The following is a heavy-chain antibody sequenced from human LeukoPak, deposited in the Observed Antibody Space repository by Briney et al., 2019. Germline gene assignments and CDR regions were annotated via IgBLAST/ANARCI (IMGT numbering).Heavy chain of an antibody. V-gene: IGHV4-59*12. D-gene: IGHD1-26*01. CDR2: IYYSGST. Sequence: SETLSLTCTVSGGSISSYYWSWIRQPPGKGLEWIGYIYYSGSTNYNPSLKSRVTISVDKSKNQFPLKLSSVTAADTAVYYCARSPTSEVVGATIGDAFDIWGQGTMVTVSS. CDR1: GGSISSYY. J-gene: IGHJ3*02. CDR3: ARSPTSEVVGATIGDAFDI.